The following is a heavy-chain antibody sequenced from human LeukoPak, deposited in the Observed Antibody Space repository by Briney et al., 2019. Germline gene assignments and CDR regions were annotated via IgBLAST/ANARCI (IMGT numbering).Heavy chain of an antibody. CDR2: IYYSGST. CDR3: ARHNARFLEWSYDY. CDR1: GDSITTYY. J-gene: IGHJ4*02. D-gene: IGHD3-3*01. V-gene: IGHV4-39*01. Sequence: SETLSLTCTVSGDSITTYYWGWIRQPPGKGLEWIGSIYYSGSTYYNPSLKSRVTISVDPSKNQFSLKLSSVTAADTAVYYCARHNARFLEWSYDYWGQGTLVTVSS.